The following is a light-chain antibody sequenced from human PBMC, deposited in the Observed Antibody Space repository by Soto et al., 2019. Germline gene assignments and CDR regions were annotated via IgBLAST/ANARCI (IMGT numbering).Light chain of an antibody. CDR1: SSDVGGYNY. J-gene: IGLJ1*01. CDR3: SSYTSSSTHV. CDR2: DVS. Sequence: QCVRTRPASGSGAAGRGSAISCTGTSSDVGGYNYVSWYQQHPGKAPKLMIQDVSNRPSGVSDRFSGSKSGNTASLTISGLQAEDEDDYYCSSYTSSSTHVFGTGTKVTVL. V-gene: IGLV2-14*01.